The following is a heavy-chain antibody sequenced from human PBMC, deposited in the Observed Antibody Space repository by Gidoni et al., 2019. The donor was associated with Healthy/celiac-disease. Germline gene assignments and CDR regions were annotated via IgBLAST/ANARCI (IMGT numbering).Heavy chain of an antibody. CDR1: GFTFSSYG. J-gene: IGHJ4*02. V-gene: IGHV3-30*18. CDR3: AKLWFGELSDY. CDR2: ISYDGSNK. Sequence: QVQLVESGGGVVQPGRSLRLSCAPSGFTFSSYGMHWVRQAPGKGLEWVAVISYDGSNKYYADSVKGRFTISRDNSKNTLYLQMNSLRAEDTAVYYCAKLWFGELSDYWGQGTLVTVSS. D-gene: IGHD3-10*01.